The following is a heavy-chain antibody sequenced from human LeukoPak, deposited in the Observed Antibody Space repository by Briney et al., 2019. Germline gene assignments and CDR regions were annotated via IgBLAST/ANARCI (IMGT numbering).Heavy chain of an antibody. V-gene: IGHV3-11*04. CDR3: ARDVQVGAYYYDSSANDFDY. CDR1: GFTFSDYY. CDR2: ISSSGSTI. D-gene: IGHD3-22*01. Sequence: GGSLRLSCAASGFTFSDYYMSWIRQAPGKGLEWVSYISSSGSTIYYADSVKGRFTISRDNAKNSLYLQMNSLRAEDTAVYYCARDVQVGAYYYDSSANDFDYWGQGTLVTVSS. J-gene: IGHJ4*02.